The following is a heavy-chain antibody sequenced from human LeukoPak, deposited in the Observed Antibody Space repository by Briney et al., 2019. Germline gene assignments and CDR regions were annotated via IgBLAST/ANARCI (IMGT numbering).Heavy chain of an antibody. V-gene: IGHV1-18*01. D-gene: IGHD3-9*01. CDR3: ARGGLYDILTGYYTPYGMDV. Sequence: ASVKVSSKASGYTFTSYGISWVRQAPGQGLEWMGWISAYNGNTNYAQKLQGRVTMTTDTSTSTAYMELRSLRSDDTAVYYCARGGLYDILTGYYTPYGMDVWGQGTTVTVSS. J-gene: IGHJ6*02. CDR2: ISAYNGNT. CDR1: GYTFTSYG.